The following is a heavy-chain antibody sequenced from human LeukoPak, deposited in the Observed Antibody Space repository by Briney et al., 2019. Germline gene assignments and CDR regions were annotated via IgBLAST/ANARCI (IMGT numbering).Heavy chain of an antibody. CDR1: GFTFSSYA. Sequence: GGSLRLSCAASGFTFSSYAMSWVRQAPGKGLEWVSAISGSGGSTYYADSVKGRFTISRDNSKNTLYLQMNSLRAEDTAVYYCARSPKYDSSGYYFWGQGTLVTVSS. CDR2: ISGSGGST. V-gene: IGHV3-23*01. D-gene: IGHD3-22*01. CDR3: ARSPKYDSSGYYF. J-gene: IGHJ4*02.